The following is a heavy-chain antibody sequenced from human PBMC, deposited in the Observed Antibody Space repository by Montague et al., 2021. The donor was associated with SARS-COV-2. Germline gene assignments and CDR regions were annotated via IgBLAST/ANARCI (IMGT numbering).Heavy chain of an antibody. CDR2: IYYSGGI. CDR1: GGSMSDHY. Sequence: SETLSLTCTVSGGSMSDHYWAWIRQPPGKGLEWLAYIYYSGGINSNASLKSRVSMSVDTSKNQFSLELTSVTAADTAVYYCARAVSVRRAVNWFDPWGQGTLVTVPS. D-gene: IGHD3-10*01. V-gene: IGHV4-59*11. J-gene: IGHJ5*02. CDR3: ARAVSVRRAVNWFDP.